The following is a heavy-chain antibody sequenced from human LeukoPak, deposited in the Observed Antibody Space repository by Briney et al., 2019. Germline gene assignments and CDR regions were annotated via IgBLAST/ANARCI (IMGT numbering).Heavy chain of an antibody. Sequence: VASVKVSCKASGYTFTSYYMHWVRQAPGQGLEWMGIINPSGGSTSYAQKFQGRVTMTRDMSTSTVYMELSSLRSEDTAVYYCARDLSLNGGSMGPGFDYWGQGTLVTVSS. V-gene: IGHV1-46*01. CDR1: GYTFTSYY. J-gene: IGHJ4*02. D-gene: IGHD1-26*01. CDR2: INPSGGST. CDR3: ARDLSLNGGSMGPGFDY.